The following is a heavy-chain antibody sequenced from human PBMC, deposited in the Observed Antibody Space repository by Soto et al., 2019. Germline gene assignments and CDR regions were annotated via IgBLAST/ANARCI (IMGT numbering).Heavy chain of an antibody. CDR2: ISSSSSYI. CDR3: ARGRITIFGVVIGGFDY. J-gene: IGHJ4*02. Sequence: EVQLVESGGGLVKPGGSLRLSCAASGFTFSSYSMNWVRQAPGKGLEWVSSISSSSSYIYYADSVKGRFTISRDNAKNSRYLEMNSLRAEDTAVYYCARGRITIFGVVIGGFDYWGQGTLVTVSS. D-gene: IGHD3-3*01. CDR1: GFTFSSYS. V-gene: IGHV3-21*01.